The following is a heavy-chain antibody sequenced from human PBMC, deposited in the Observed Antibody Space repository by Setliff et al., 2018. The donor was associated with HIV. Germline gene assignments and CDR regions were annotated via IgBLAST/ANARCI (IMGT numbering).Heavy chain of an antibody. CDR1: GYTFTNYA. CDR2: INTNTGNP. D-gene: IGHD6-13*01. J-gene: IGHJ4*02. CDR3: ARGVSSSWYLKVGYYFDY. V-gene: IGHV7-4-1*02. Sequence: ASVKVSCKASGYTFTNYAINWVRQAPGQGLEWMGWINTNTGNPTYAQGFTGRFVFSLDTSVSTASLHIISLKAEDTAVYYCARGVSSSWYLKVGYYFDYWGQGTLVTVSS.